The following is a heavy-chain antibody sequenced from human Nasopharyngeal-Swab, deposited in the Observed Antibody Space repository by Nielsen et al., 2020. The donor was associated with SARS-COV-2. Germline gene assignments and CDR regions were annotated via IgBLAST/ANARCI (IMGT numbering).Heavy chain of an antibody. V-gene: IGHV3-11*01. J-gene: IGHJ4*02. D-gene: IGHD3-22*01. CDR3: ARALRSSGSRFDY. CDR2: ISSSGSTI. CDR1: GFTFSDYY. Sequence: GESLKISCAASGFTFSDYYMSWIRQAPGKGLEWVSYISSSGSTIYYADSVKGRFTISRDNAKNSLYLQMNSLRAEDTAVYYCARALRSSGSRFDYWGQGTLVTVSS.